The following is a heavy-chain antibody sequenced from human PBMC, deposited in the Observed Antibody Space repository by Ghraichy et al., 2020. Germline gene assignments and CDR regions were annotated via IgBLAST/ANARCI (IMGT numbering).Heavy chain of an antibody. CDR2: IYYSGST. J-gene: IGHJ6*02. CDR1: GGSISSYY. Sequence: SETLSLTCTVSGGSISSYYWSWIRQPPGKGLEWIGYIYYSGSTNYNPSLKSRVTISVDTSKNQFSLKLSSVTAADTAVYYCARVPRETIFGVVMYPEYGMDVWGQGTTVTVSS. V-gene: IGHV4-59*01. D-gene: IGHD3-3*01. CDR3: ARVPRETIFGVVMYPEYGMDV.